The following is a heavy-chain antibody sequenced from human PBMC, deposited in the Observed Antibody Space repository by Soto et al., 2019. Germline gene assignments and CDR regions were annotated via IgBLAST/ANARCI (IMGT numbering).Heavy chain of an antibody. CDR2: INHSGST. CDR3: ARGLGSGWYVDD. D-gene: IGHD6-19*01. Sequence: SETLSLTCAVYGGSFSVYYWSWIRQPPGKGLEWIGEINHSGSTNYNPSLKSRVTISVDTSKNQFSLKLSSVTAADTAVYYCARGLGSGWYVDDWGQGTLVTVSS. V-gene: IGHV4-34*01. J-gene: IGHJ4*02. CDR1: GGSFSVYY.